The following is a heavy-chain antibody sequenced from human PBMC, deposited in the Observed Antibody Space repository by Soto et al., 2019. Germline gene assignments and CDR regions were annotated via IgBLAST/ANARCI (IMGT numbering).Heavy chain of an antibody. CDR1: GNTFTSYG. J-gene: IGHJ4*02. Sequence: ASVKVSCKASGNTFTSYGISWVRQAPGQRLEWMGWINAGDGDTKYSEKFQGRVTITRDTSANTAYMELSSLRSEDTSVYYCARDPGTGAALRAYHFDYWGQGTLVTVSS. CDR3: ARDPGTGAALRAYHFDY. D-gene: IGHD1-1*01. V-gene: IGHV1-3*01. CDR2: INAGDGDT.